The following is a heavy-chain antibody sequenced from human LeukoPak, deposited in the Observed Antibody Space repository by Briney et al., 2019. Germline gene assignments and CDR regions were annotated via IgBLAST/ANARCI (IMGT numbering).Heavy chain of an antibody. CDR1: GYSISSGYY. CDR3: ATHIAAIGWFDS. CDR2: IYHSGST. V-gene: IGHV4-38-2*02. D-gene: IGHD2-2*01. Sequence: PSETLSLTCTVSGYSISSGYYWGWIRQPPGKGLEWIGSIYHSGSTYYNPSLKSRVTISVDTSKNQFSLKLSSVTAADTAVYYCATHIAAIGWFDSWGQGTLVTVSS. J-gene: IGHJ5*01.